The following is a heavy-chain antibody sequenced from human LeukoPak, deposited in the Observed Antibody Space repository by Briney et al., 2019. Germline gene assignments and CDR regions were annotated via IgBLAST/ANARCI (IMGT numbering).Heavy chain of an antibody. D-gene: IGHD4-17*01. CDR3: ARDPGVTTFYFDS. Sequence: PGGSLRLSCVASGFTFSRYGMHWIRQAPGKGLEGVAVIWFDGSKRYYADSVKGRFTISRDDSKNMLYLQMNSLRVEDMAIYYCARDPGVTTFYFDSWGQGALVTVSS. V-gene: IGHV3-33*01. CDR1: GFTFSRYG. CDR2: IWFDGSKR. J-gene: IGHJ4*02.